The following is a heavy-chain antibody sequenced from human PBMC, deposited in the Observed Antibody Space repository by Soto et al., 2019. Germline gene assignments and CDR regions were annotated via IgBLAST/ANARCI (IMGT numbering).Heavy chain of an antibody. V-gene: IGHV3-30-3*01. Sequence: PGGSLRLSCAASGFTFSSYAMHWVRQAPGKGLEWVAVISYDGSNKYYADSVKGRFTISRDNSKNTLYLQMNSLRAEDTAVYYCARDAHCITMVRGVNYYYYGMDVWGQGTTVTVSS. CDR1: GFTFSSYA. J-gene: IGHJ6*02. D-gene: IGHD3-10*01. CDR2: ISYDGSNK. CDR3: ARDAHCITMVRGVNYYYYGMDV.